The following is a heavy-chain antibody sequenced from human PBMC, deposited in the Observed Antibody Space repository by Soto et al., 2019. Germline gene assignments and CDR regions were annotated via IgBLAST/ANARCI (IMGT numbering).Heavy chain of an antibody. CDR3: AKDHGFDEFQLLYYSYYGLDV. V-gene: IGHV3-30*18. J-gene: IGHJ6*02. CDR1: GFTFSDYG. D-gene: IGHD2-2*02. Sequence: GGSLRLSCAASGFTFSDYGMHWVRQAPGKGLEWVAVISYDSTNKYYGDSVKGRFTISRDNSKNTLYLQMNSLRAEDRAVYYCAKDHGFDEFQLLYYSYYGLDVWGQGPTVTVYS. CDR2: ISYDSTNK.